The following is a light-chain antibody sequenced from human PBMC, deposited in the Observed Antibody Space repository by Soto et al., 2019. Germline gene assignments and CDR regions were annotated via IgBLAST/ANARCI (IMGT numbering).Light chain of an antibody. J-gene: IGKJ3*01. V-gene: IGKV1-27*01. Sequence: DIQMTQSPTSLSASVGDRVTITCRASQGIRNFVDWYQQKPGKAPKLLIYAASTLQSGFPSWFSGSGSGTDFTLTLNSLQPEDVATYSCQKYSSVPVFGPGIKVEIK. CDR1: QGIRNF. CDR3: QKYSSVPV. CDR2: AAS.